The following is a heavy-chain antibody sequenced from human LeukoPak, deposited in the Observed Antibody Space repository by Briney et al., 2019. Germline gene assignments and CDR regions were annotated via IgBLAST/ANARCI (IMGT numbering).Heavy chain of an antibody. CDR2: ISSSGSTI. J-gene: IGHJ6*02. D-gene: IGHD3-10*01. Sequence: TGGSLRLSCAASGFTFSSYEMNWVRQAPGKGLEWVSYISSSGSTIYYADSVKGRFTISRDNAKNSLYLQMNSLRAEDTAVYYCARDTVVRRVIPLDYYYGMDVWGQGTTVTVSS. CDR3: ARDTVVRRVIPLDYYYGMDV. V-gene: IGHV3-48*03. CDR1: GFTFSSYE.